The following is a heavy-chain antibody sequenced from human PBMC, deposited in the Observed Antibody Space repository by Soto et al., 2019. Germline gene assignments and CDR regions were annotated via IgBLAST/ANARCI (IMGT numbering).Heavy chain of an antibody. CDR3: ARDRGYCTNGVCYTFPY. D-gene: IGHD2-8*01. CDR1: GFTFSSYG. CDR2: IWYDGSNK. Sequence: QVQLVESGGGVVQPGRSLRLSCAASGFTFSSYGMHWVRQAPGKRLEWVAVIWYDGSNKYYADSVKGRFTISRDNSKNTLYLQMNSLRAEDTAVYYCARDRGYCTNGVCYTFPYWGQGTLVTVSS. V-gene: IGHV3-33*01. J-gene: IGHJ4*02.